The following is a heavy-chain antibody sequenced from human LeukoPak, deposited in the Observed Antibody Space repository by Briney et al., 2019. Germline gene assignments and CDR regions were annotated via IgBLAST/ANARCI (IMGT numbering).Heavy chain of an antibody. D-gene: IGHD3-10*01. V-gene: IGHV3-23*01. Sequence: PGGSLRLSCAASGFTFSSYAMSWVRQAPGKGLEWVSAISGSGGSTYYADSVKGRFTISRDNSKNTLYLQMNSLRAEDTAVYYCAQRKYYYGSGSYSGGYYFDYWGQGTLVTVSS. CDR1: GFTFSSYA. CDR2: ISGSGGST. J-gene: IGHJ4*02. CDR3: AQRKYYYGSGSYSGGYYFDY.